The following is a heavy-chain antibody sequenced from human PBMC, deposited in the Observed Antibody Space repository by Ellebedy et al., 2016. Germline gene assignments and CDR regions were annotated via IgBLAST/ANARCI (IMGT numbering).Heavy chain of an antibody. D-gene: IGHD4-17*01. CDR1: GYTFTSYD. J-gene: IGHJ6*02. Sequence: ASVKVSCKASGYTFTSYDINWVRQATGQGLEWMGWMNPNSGNTGYAQKFQGRVTMTRNTSISTVYMELSSLRSEDTAVYYCARDGTVTTVYYYGMDVWGQGTTVTVSS. CDR3: ARDGTVTTVYYYGMDV. V-gene: IGHV1-8*01. CDR2: MNPNSGNT.